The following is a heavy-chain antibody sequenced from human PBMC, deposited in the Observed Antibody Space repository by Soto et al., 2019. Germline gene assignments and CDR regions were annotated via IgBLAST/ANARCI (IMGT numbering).Heavy chain of an antibody. J-gene: IGHJ4*02. CDR1: GYIFTAYG. D-gene: IGHD3-22*01. CDR2: VSTNDDRT. CDR3: ARELNTESSAYYAFAF. V-gene: IGHV1-18*01. Sequence: QVQLVQSGPEVKMPGASVKVSCKTPGYIFTAYGLAWLRQAPGQRPEWMGWVSTNDDRTNYAQKFQGRVTMTTDRSTPTTSMELRSLRPDDTAVYYCARELNTESSAYYAFAFWGQGTLVTVSS.